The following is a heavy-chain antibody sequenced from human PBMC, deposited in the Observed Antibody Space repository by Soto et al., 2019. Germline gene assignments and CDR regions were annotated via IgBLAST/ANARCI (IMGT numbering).Heavy chain of an antibody. CDR3: ARPVAGTLGYFDY. CDR2: IYYSGST. V-gene: IGHV4-39*01. D-gene: IGHD6-19*01. J-gene: IGHJ4*02. Sequence: SETLSLTCTVSDGSISSSSYYWGWIRQPPGKGLEWIGSIYYSGSTYYNPSLKSRVTISVDASKNQFSLKLSSVTAADTAVYYCARPVAGTLGYFDYWGQGTLVTVS. CDR1: DGSISSSSYY.